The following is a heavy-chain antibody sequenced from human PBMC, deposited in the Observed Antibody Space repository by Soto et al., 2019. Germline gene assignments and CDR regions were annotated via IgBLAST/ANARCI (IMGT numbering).Heavy chain of an antibody. Sequence: SETLSLTCAVSGYSISSGYYWGWIRQPPGKGLEWIGSIYHSGSTYYNPSLKSRVTISVDTSKNQFSLKLSSVTAADTAVYYCANQIYYYGSSGPEHSGFDPWGQGTLVTVSS. CDR2: IYHSGST. CDR3: ANQIYYYGSSGPEHSGFDP. D-gene: IGHD3-22*01. V-gene: IGHV4-38-2*01. CDR1: GYSISSGYY. J-gene: IGHJ5*02.